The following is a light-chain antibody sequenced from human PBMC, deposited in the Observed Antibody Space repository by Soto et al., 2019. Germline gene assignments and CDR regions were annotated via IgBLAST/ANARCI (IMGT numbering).Light chain of an antibody. CDR3: QQYNNWPRT. CDR2: SAS. J-gene: IGKJ1*01. CDR1: QSVSID. V-gene: IGKV3-15*01. Sequence: EILMTQSPATLSVSPGERATLSCRASQSVSIDLAWYHQKPGQAPRLLIYSASTRATGIPARFSGSGSGTEFTLTINSLQSEDFAVYYCQQYNNWPRTFGQGTKVEIK.